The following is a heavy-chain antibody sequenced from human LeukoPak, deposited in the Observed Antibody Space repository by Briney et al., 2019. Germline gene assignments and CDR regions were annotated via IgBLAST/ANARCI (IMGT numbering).Heavy chain of an antibody. CDR2: ISSTGAYI. D-gene: IGHD6-25*01. CDR1: GFAFNTYT. Sequence: AGSLRLSCAASGFAFNTYTMNWVRQTPGKGLEWVSSISSTGAYIYHADSMDGRFTVSRDNARNLLYLHMNSLRAEDSAMYFCARVSSNPYSRGYYHFDYWGQGTLVPVSS. V-gene: IGHV3-21*01. CDR3: ARVSSNPYSRGYYHFDY. J-gene: IGHJ4*02.